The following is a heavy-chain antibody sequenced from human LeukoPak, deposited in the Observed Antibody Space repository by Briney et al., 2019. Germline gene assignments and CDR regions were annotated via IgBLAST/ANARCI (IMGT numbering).Heavy chain of an antibody. CDR1: GYTFTSYA. CDR2: INAGNGNS. CDR3: ARDRSSPLWLPSNLDY. J-gene: IGHJ4*02. V-gene: IGHV1-3*01. D-gene: IGHD5-18*01. Sequence: GASVKVSCKASGYTFTSYAMHWVRQAPGQTLEWMEWINAGNGNSKYSQKFQGRVTITRDTSASTAYMELSSLRSEDTAVYYCARDRSSPLWLPSNLDYWGQGTLVTVSS.